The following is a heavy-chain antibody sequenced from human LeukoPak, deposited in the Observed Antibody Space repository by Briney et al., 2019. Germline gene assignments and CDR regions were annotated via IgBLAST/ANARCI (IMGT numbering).Heavy chain of an antibody. V-gene: IGHV3-33*01. Sequence: PGRSLRLSCAASGFTFSSYGMHWVRQAPGKGLEWVAVIWYDGSHKYYADSVKGRFTISRDNSKNTLYLQMNSLRAEDTAVYYCARWIAVAGTYYYGMDVWGKGTTVTVSS. D-gene: IGHD6-19*01. J-gene: IGHJ6*04. CDR1: GFTFSSYG. CDR2: IWYDGSHK. CDR3: ARWIAVAGTYYYGMDV.